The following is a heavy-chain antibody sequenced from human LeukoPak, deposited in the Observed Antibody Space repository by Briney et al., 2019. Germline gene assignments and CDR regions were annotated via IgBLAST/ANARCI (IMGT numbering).Heavy chain of an antibody. J-gene: IGHJ3*02. Sequence: SETLSLTCTVSSGSIGTYYWSWIRQSPGKGLEWIGSIYYSGSTNYNPSLKSRVTISVDTSKNQFSLELSSVTAADTAVYYCAVNLTRHTFDIWGQGTMVTVSS. D-gene: IGHD1-1*01. CDR1: SGSIGTYY. CDR2: IYYSGST. V-gene: IGHV4-59*08. CDR3: AVNLTRHTFDI.